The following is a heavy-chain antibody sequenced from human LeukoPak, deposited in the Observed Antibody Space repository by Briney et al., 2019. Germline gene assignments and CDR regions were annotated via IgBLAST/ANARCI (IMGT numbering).Heavy chain of an antibody. Sequence: QTGGSLRLSCAASGFTLSKYWMSWVRQVPGKGMEWEANIEKDGSEKNYVDSVKGRFTSSRDNSENSLYLQMNSRGAADTAVYYCARGDVYWSQGALVTVSS. CDR1: GFTLSKYW. CDR3: ARGDVY. CDR2: IEKDGSEK. V-gene: IGHV3-7*01. J-gene: IGHJ4*02.